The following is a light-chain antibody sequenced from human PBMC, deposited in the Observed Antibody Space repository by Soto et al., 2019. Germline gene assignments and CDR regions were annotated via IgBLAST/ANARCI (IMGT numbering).Light chain of an antibody. V-gene: IGKV1-5*01. J-gene: IGKJ1*01. CDR3: QQYSSYPWT. CDR1: QSIITW. CDR2: DAS. Sequence: DIQMTQSPSSVSASVGDRFIITCRASQSIITWLAWYQQKPGKAPKLLIYDASSLESGGPSRLSGSGSGTEFTLTISRLQPDDFATYYCQQYSSYPWTFGQGTKVDIK.